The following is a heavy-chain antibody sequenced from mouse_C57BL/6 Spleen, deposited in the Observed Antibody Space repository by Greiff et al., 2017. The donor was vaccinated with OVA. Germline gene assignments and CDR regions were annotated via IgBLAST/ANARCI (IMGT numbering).Heavy chain of an antibody. V-gene: IGHV1-54*01. D-gene: IGHD2-1*01. CDR2: INPGSGGT. J-gene: IGHJ3*01. CDR3: ASTMETAWFAY. CDR1: GYAFTNYL. Sequence: LEESGAELVRPGTSVKVSCKASGYAFTNYLIEWVKQRPGQGLEWIGVINPGSGGTNYNEKFKGKATLTADKSSSTAYMQLSSLTSEDSAVYFCASTMETAWFAYWGQGTLVTVSA.